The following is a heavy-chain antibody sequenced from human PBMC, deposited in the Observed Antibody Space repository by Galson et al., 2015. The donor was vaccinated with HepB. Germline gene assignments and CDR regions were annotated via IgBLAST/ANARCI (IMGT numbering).Heavy chain of an antibody. Sequence: QSGAEVKKPGESLKISCKGSGYSFTSYWIGWVRQMPGKGLEWMGIIYPGDSDTRYSPSFQGQVIISADKPISTAYLQWSSLKASDTAMYYCARHSREGYSGYEVDYWGQGTLVTVSS. CDR2: IYPGDSDT. D-gene: IGHD5-12*01. V-gene: IGHV5-51*01. CDR1: GYSFTSYW. CDR3: ARHSREGYSGYEVDY. J-gene: IGHJ4*02.